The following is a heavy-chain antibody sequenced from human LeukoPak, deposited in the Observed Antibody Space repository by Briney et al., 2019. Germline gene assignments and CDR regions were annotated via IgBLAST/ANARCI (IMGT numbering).Heavy chain of an antibody. CDR1: GYTFTSYD. D-gene: IGHD3-9*01. J-gene: IGHJ6*02. CDR2: MNPNSGNT. Sequence: ASVKVSCKASGYTFTSYDINWVRQATGQGLEWMGWMNPNSGNTGYAQKFQGRVTMTRNTSISTAYMELSSLRSEDTAVYYCARGPRHFDWLLQYYYYGMDVWGQGTTVTVSS. CDR3: ARGPRHFDWLLQYYYYGMDV. V-gene: IGHV1-8*01.